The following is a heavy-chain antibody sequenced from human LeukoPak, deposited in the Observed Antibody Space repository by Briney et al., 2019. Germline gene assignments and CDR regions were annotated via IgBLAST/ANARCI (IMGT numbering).Heavy chain of an antibody. Sequence: KPSETLSLTCTVSGGSISSSSYYWGWIRQPPGKGLEWIGYIYYSGNTHYNPSLKSRVTISVDTSKNQFSLKLNSMTAADTAVYYCARRTLLTAAVFDYWGQGALVTVSS. J-gene: IGHJ4*02. CDR2: IYYSGNT. D-gene: IGHD6-13*01. CDR1: GGSISSSSYY. CDR3: ARRTLLTAAVFDY. V-gene: IGHV4-61*05.